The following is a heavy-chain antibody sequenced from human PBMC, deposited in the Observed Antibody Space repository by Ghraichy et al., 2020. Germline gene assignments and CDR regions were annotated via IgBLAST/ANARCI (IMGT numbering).Heavy chain of an antibody. CDR2: ISSSSRNK. V-gene: IGHV3-48*02. D-gene: IGHD4-23*01. J-gene: IGHJ6*02. Sequence: LSLTCVGSGFSFNSYSMNWVRQSPGKGLEWVSYISSSSRNKGYADSLRGRFTISRDNVQNSLYLEMNSLRDEDTAIYYCARASTVVRFFYFAGMDVWGQGTTVTVSS. CDR3: ARASTVVRFFYFAGMDV. CDR1: GFSFNSYS.